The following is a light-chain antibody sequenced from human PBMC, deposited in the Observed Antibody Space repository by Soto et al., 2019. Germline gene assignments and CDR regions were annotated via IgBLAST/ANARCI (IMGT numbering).Light chain of an antibody. CDR3: QQYNNWPIT. Sequence: EIVWTQSPGTLSLSPGERATLSCRASQTLSSNSLAWYQQKPGQAPRLLIYDASTRATGTPARFSGSGSGTKFTLSISSLQSEDFAVYYCQQYNNWPITFGQGTRLAI. V-gene: IGKV3D-15*01. J-gene: IGKJ5*01. CDR1: QTLSSN. CDR2: DAS.